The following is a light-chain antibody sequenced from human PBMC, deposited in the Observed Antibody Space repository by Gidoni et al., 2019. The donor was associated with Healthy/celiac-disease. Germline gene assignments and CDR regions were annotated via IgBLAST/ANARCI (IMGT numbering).Light chain of an antibody. J-gene: IGLJ3*02. Sequence: QSALTQPASVSGSPGQSTTISCTGTISDVGGYNFVSWDQQHPGKAPKLMIYDVSNRPSGVSNRFSGSKSGNTASLTISGLQAEDEADYYCSSYTSSSFWVFGGGTKLTVL. CDR2: DVS. CDR3: SSYTSSSFWV. V-gene: IGLV2-14*01. CDR1: ISDVGGYNF.